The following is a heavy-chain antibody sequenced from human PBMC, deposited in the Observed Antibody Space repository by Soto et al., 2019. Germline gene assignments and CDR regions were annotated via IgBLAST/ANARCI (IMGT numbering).Heavy chain of an antibody. V-gene: IGHV1-18*01. CDR1: GYTFTSYG. J-gene: IGHJ6*02. CDR3: ARDACSSTICYQAYYYYGMDV. Sequence: QVQLVQSGAEVKKPGASVKVSCKASGYTFTSYGISWVRQAPGQGLEWMGWISAYNGNTNYAQKLQGRVTMTTDTSTSTAYLELRSLRADDTAVYYCARDACSSTICYQAYYYYGMDVWGQGTTVTVSS. CDR2: ISAYNGNT. D-gene: IGHD2-2*01.